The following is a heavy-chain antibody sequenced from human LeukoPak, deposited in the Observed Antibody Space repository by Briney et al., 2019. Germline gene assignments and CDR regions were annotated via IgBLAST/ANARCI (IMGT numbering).Heavy chain of an antibody. CDR1: GFTFSSYS. Sequence: AGGSLRLSCAASGFTFSSYSMNRVRQAPGKGLEWVSSISSSSSYIYYADSVKGRFTISRDNAKNSLYLQMNSLRAEDTAVYYCARDDSSPFDYWGQGTLVTVSS. CDR3: ARDDSSPFDY. CDR2: ISSSSSYI. J-gene: IGHJ4*02. V-gene: IGHV3-21*01. D-gene: IGHD3-22*01.